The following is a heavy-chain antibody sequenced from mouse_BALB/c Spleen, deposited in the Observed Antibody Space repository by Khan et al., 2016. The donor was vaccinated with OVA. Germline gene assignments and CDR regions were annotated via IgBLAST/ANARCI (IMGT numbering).Heavy chain of an antibody. V-gene: IGHV2-2*02. CDR3: ARTLRLRGYYAMDY. D-gene: IGHD1-2*01. CDR1: GFSLTSYG. CDR2: IWSGGST. Sequence: QVQLKESGPGLVQPSQSLSITCTVSGFSLTSYGVNWVRQSPGKGLEWLGVIWSGGSTDYNAAFISRLSISKDNSKSQVFFKMNSLQANDTAIYYCARTLRLRGYYAMDYWGQGTSVTVSS. J-gene: IGHJ4*01.